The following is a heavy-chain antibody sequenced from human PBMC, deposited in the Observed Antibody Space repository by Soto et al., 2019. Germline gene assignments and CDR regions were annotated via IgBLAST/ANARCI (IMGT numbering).Heavy chain of an antibody. Sequence: ASVKVSCKVSGYTLTELSMHWVRQAPGKGLEWMGGFDPEDGETIYALKFQGRVTMTEDTSTDTAYMELSSLRSEDTAVYYCATGPRGTTVGNYWGQGTLVTVSS. CDR2: FDPEDGET. J-gene: IGHJ4*02. V-gene: IGHV1-24*01. CDR1: GYTLTELS. CDR3: ATGPRGTTVGNY. D-gene: IGHD4-4*01.